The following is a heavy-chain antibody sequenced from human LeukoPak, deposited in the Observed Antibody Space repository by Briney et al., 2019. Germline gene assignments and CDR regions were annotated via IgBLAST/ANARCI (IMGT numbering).Heavy chain of an antibody. J-gene: IGHJ4*02. CDR2: IKQDGSEK. V-gene: IGHV3-7*02. CDR1: GFTFSTYW. CDR3: ARLKGERSLFEY. Sequence: PGGSLRLSCAASGFTFSTYWMSWVRQAPGKGLEWVANIKQDGSEKYYADSVEGRFTISRDNAENSLYLQMNSLRGEDTAVYYCARLKGERSLFEYWGQGTLVTVSS. D-gene: IGHD2-21*01.